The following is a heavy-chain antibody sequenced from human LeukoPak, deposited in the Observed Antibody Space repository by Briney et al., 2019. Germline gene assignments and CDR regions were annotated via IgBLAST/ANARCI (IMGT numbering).Heavy chain of an antibody. V-gene: IGHV3-30*03. Sequence: GGSLRLSCEASGFTFSYFGMHWVRQAPGKGLEWVAVISYDGSNKYYADSVKGRFTISRDNSKNTLYLQMNSLRAEDTAVYYCARGPFGSIFGVVRGGGFDPWGQGTLVTVSS. CDR1: GFTFSYFG. CDR2: ISYDGSNK. CDR3: ARGPFGSIFGVVRGGGFDP. D-gene: IGHD3-3*01. J-gene: IGHJ5*02.